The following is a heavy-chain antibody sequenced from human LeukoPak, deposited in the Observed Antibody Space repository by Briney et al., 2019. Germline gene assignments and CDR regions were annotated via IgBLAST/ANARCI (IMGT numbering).Heavy chain of an antibody. D-gene: IGHD6-13*01. CDR2: ISAYNGNT. Sequence: ASVKVSCKASGYTFTSYGISWVRQAPGQELEWMGWISAYNGNTNYAQKLQGRVTMTTDTSTSTAYMELRSLRSDDTAVYYCARDPGPPSPGIGGDYYYMDVWGKGTTDTVSS. V-gene: IGHV1-18*01. CDR1: GYTFTSYG. CDR3: ARDPGPPSPGIGGDYYYMDV. J-gene: IGHJ6*03.